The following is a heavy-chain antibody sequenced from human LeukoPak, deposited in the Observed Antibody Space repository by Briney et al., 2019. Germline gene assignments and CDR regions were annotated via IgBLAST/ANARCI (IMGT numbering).Heavy chain of an antibody. J-gene: IGHJ3*02. V-gene: IGHV3-7*01. CDR2: INPDGGEK. D-gene: IGHD3-10*01. CDR1: GITFRNYW. CDR3: ATEPGIGYAFDI. Sequence: AGGSLRLSCVASGITFRNYWMSWVRQAPGKGLEWVANINPDGGEKNYAQSVKGRFTISRDNAKNSVSLQMNSLRGEDTAVYYCATEPGIGYAFDIWGQGTRVTVSS.